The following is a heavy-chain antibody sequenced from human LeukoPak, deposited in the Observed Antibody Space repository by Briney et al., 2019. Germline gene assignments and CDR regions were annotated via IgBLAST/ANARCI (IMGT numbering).Heavy chain of an antibody. CDR2: INHRGST. Sequence: PSETLSLTCAVYGGSFSGYYWSWIRQPPGKGLEWIGEINHRGSTNYNPSLKSRVTISADTSKNQFSLKLSSVTAADTAVYYCARELSYCSSTSCYPAYYFDYWGQGTLVTVSS. D-gene: IGHD2-2*01. CDR3: ARELSYCSSTSCYPAYYFDY. CDR1: GGSFSGYY. V-gene: IGHV4-34*01. J-gene: IGHJ4*02.